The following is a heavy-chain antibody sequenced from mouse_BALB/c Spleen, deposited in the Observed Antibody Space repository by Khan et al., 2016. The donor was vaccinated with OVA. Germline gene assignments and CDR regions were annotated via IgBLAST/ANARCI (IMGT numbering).Heavy chain of an antibody. V-gene: IGHV3-2*02. CDR2: ISYSGVT. Sequence: EVQLQESGPGLVKPSQSLSLTCTVTGYSITSGYAWNWIRQFPGNKLEWMGYISYSGVTSYTPSLKSRISITRDTSKNQFFLQLNSVTTENTATYYCAGGNYYGNYFAYWGQGTTLTVSS. J-gene: IGHJ2*01. CDR3: AGGNYYGNYFAY. D-gene: IGHD1-1*01. CDR1: GYSITSGYA.